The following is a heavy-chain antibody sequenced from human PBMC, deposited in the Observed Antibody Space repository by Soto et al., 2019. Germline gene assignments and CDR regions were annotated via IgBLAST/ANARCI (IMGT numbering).Heavy chain of an antibody. Sequence: GGSLRLSCAASGFTFSSYGMNWVRQAPGKGLEWVSNIRRDGSEKYYVDSVKGRFTISRDNAKNSLYLQMNSLRAEDTAVYYCARARNYYYGMDVWGQGTTVTVSS. J-gene: IGHJ6*02. CDR1: GFTFSSYG. CDR3: ARARNYYYGMDV. V-gene: IGHV3-7*05. CDR2: IRRDGSEK.